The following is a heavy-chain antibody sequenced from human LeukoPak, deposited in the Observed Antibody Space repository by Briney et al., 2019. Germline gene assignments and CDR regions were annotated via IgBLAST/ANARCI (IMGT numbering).Heavy chain of an antibody. D-gene: IGHD3-10*01. Sequence: QTGGSLRLSCAASGFTFSSYGMHWVRQAPGKGLEWVAFIRYDGSNKYYADSVKGRFTISRDDSKSTLYLQMNSLRAEDAAVYYCAKAVLSLDYWGQGTLVTVSS. CDR2: IRYDGSNK. CDR1: GFTFSSYG. CDR3: AKAVLSLDY. J-gene: IGHJ4*02. V-gene: IGHV3-30*02.